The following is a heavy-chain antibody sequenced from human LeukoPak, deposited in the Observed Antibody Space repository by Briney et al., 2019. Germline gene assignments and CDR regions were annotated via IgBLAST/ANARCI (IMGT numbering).Heavy chain of an antibody. CDR3: ARAAWPRFNPYYYYYMDV. J-gene: IGHJ6*03. V-gene: IGHV4-34*01. CDR1: GGSFSGYY. Sequence: PSETLSLTCAVYGGSFSGYYWSWIRQPPGKGLEWTGEINHSGSTNYNPSLKSRVTISVDTSKNQFSLKLSSVTAADTAVYYCARAAWPRFNPYYYYYMDVWGKGTTVTISS. D-gene: IGHD5-12*01. CDR2: INHSGST.